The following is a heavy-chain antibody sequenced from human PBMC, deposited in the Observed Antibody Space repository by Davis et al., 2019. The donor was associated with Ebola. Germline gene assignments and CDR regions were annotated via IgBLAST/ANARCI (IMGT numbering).Heavy chain of an antibody. CDR2: ISGSGGST. D-gene: IGHD1-26*01. CDR1: GFTFSSYA. Sequence: GESLKISCAASGFTFSSYAMSWVRQAPGKWLEWVSAISGSGGSTYYADSVKGRFTISRDNSKNTLYLQMNSLRAEDTAVYYCALNSGSYVGYFDYWGQGTLVTVSS. V-gene: IGHV3-23*01. J-gene: IGHJ4*02. CDR3: ALNSGSYVGYFDY.